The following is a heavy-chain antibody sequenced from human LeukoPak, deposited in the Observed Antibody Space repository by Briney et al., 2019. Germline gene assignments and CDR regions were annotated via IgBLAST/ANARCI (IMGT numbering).Heavy chain of an antibody. Sequence: GGSLRLSCAASGFTFDDYAMHWVRQAPGKGLEWVSLISWDGGSTYYADSVKDRFTISRDNSKNSLYLQMNSLRAEDTALYYCAKAPAYSSSWYFDYWGQGTLVTVSS. V-gene: IGHV3-43D*03. CDR3: AKAPAYSSSWYFDY. D-gene: IGHD6-13*01. CDR1: GFTFDDYA. J-gene: IGHJ4*02. CDR2: ISWDGGST.